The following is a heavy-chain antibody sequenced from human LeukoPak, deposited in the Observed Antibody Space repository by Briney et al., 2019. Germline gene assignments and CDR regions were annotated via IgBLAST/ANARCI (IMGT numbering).Heavy chain of an antibody. CDR3: ARDSANCSSTSCYSFDY. CDR1: GGSISSSNW. D-gene: IGHD2-2*01. V-gene: IGHV4-4*02. J-gene: IGHJ4*02. CDR2: IYHSGST. Sequence: SVTLSFTCAVSGGSISSSNWWRWVRQPPGKGLEWIGEIYHSGSTNYNPSLKSRVTISVDRSKNQFSLKLISVTAADTAVYYCARDSANCSSTSCYSFDYWGQGTLVTVSS.